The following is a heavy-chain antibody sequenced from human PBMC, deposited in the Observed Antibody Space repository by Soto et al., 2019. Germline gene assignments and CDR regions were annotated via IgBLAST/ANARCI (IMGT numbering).Heavy chain of an antibody. J-gene: IGHJ4*02. CDR1: GFTFSSYA. D-gene: IGHD3-9*01. CDR2: ISDSGGST. Sequence: GGLRLSCAASGFTFSSYAMSWVHQAPGKGLEWVSVISDSGGSTYYADSVKGRFTISRDNSKNTLYLQMNSLRAEDTATYYCAKERYSDTLTGYSDYWGQGTLVTVSS. V-gene: IGHV3-23*01. CDR3: AKERYSDTLTGYSDY.